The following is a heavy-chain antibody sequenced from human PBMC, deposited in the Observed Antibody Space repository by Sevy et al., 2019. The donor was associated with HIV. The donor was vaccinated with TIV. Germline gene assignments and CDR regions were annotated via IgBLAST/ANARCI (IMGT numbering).Heavy chain of an antibody. D-gene: IGHD3-22*01. J-gene: IGHJ4*02. CDR1: GGSVSSGSYY. CDR3: ARTRYYYDGYYFNY. CDR2: IYYSGST. V-gene: IGHV4-61*01. Sequence: SETLSLTCTVSGGSVSSGSYYWSWIRQPPGKGLEWIGYIYYSGSTSYNPSLKSRVTISVDTSKNQFSLKVSSVTAADTAVYYCARTRYYYDGYYFNYWGQGTLVTVSS.